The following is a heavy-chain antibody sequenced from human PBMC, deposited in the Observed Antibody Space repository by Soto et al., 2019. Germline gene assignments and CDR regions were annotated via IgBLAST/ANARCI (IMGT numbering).Heavy chain of an antibody. CDR2: IKQDGIEK. Sequence: GGSLRLSCAASGFTFSSYWMSWVRQAPGKGLEWVANIKQDGIEKYYVDSVKGRFTISRDNAKNSLYLQMNSLRAEDTAVYYCASLVLLWFGELEHAFDIWGQGTMVTVSS. J-gene: IGHJ3*02. CDR1: GFTFSSYW. D-gene: IGHD3-10*01. V-gene: IGHV3-7*01. CDR3: ASLVLLWFGELEHAFDI.